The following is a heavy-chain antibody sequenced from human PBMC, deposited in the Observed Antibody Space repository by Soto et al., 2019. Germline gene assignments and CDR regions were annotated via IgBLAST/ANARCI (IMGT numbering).Heavy chain of an antibody. V-gene: IGHV3-23*01. CDR2: ISGSGGST. D-gene: IGHD6-19*01. Sequence: GGSLRLSCAASGFTFSSYAMSWVRQAPGKGLEWVSAISGSGGSTYYADSVKGRFTISRDNSKNTLYLQMNSLRAEDTAVYYCAKVYRSLYSSGWYRGAVDYWGQGTLVTVSS. CDR1: GFTFSSYA. CDR3: AKVYRSLYSSGWYRGAVDY. J-gene: IGHJ4*02.